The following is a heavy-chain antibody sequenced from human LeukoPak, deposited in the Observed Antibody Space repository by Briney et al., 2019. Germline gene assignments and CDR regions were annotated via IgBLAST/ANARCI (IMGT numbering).Heavy chain of an antibody. J-gene: IGHJ4*02. CDR2: IIPIFGIA. CDR1: GGTFNSYA. CDR3: AREGIASVRFDY. Sequence: SVKVSCKASGGTFNSYAISWVRQAPGQGLEWMGRIIPIFGIADYAQKFQGRVTITADKSTSTAYMELSSLTSEDTAVYYCAREGIASVRFDYWGQGTLVTVSS. V-gene: IGHV1-69*04. D-gene: IGHD6-13*01.